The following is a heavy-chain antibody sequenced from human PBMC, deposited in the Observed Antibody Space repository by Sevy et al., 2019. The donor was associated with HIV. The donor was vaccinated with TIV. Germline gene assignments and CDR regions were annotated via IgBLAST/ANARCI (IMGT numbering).Heavy chain of an antibody. V-gene: IGHV3-7*04. CDR2: VKEDGSEK. Sequence: GGSLRLSCAASGFTFSRYWMSWVRQAPGKGLEWVGNVKEDGSEKYYGDSVKGGFTISRDNAKNSLFLQMKSLRAEDTAVYYCARGDYYDRSGFYFDAFDVWGQGTMVTVSS. CDR1: GFTFSRYW. D-gene: IGHD3-22*01. J-gene: IGHJ3*01. CDR3: ARGDYYDRSGFYFDAFDV.